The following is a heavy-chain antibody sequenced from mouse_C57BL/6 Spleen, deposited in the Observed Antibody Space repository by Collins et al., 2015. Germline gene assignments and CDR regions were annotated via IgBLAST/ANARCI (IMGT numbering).Heavy chain of an antibody. CDR2: IHPNSGST. J-gene: IGHJ2*01. D-gene: IGHD1-1*01. V-gene: IGHV1-64*01. CDR1: LHFHQLL. Sequence: QVQLQQPGAELVKPGASVNVVLQGFWLHFHQLLDALVKQRPGQGLEWIGMIHPNSGSTNYNEKFKSKATLTVDKSSSTAYMQLSSLTSEDSAVYYCAPITTVVNYFDYWGQGTTLTVSS. CDR3: APITTVVNYFDY.